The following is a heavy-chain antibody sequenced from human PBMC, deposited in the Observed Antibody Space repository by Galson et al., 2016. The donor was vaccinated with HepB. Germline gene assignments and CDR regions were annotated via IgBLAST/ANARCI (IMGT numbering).Heavy chain of an antibody. CDR3: ARHESPGAVSSIFDL. D-gene: IGHD1-26*01. V-gene: IGHV4-39*01. CDR1: GGSIRGTSYC. CDR2: IYYGGST. J-gene: IGHJ2*01. Sequence: ETLSLTCTVSGGSIRGTSYCWGWIRQPPGKGLEWIGSIYYGGSTHYNSSLRSRVTMSIDTSNNQVYLKLSFVTAADTAMYYCARHESPGAVSSIFDLWGRGTLVTVSS.